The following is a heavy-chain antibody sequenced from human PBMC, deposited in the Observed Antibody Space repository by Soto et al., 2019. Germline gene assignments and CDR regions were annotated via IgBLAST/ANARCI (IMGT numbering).Heavy chain of an antibody. V-gene: IGHV4-59*01. Sequence: SESLSLTCTVSGGSISSYYWSWIRQPPGKGLEWIGNIYYSGSTNYNSSLKSRVTISVDTSKNQFSLKLSSVTAADTAVYYCARERYYGMDVWGQGTTVTVSS. J-gene: IGHJ6*02. CDR2: IYYSGST. CDR3: ARERYYGMDV. CDR1: GGSISSYY.